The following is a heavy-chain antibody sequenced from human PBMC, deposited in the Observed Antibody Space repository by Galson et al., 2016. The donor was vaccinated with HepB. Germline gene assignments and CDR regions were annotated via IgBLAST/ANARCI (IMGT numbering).Heavy chain of an antibody. V-gene: IGHV3-15*01. CDR2: IKHKDDGGTT. CDR3: TTGSPGWGEVYYH. D-gene: IGHD3-10*01. J-gene: IGHJ1*01. CDR1: GFAFSNAW. Sequence: SLRLSCAASGFAFSNAWMNLVRQAPGKGLEWIGRIKHKDDGGTTDYAAPLKGRFTISRDDSKNTLYLQMNSLRNEDTGMYYCTTGSPGWGEVYYHWGQGTLVIVSS.